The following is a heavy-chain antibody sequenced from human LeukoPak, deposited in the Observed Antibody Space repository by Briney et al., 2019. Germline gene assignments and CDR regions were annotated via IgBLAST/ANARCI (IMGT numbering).Heavy chain of an antibody. V-gene: IGHV3-30*18. CDR3: AKDKAVPAAYYYYGMDV. J-gene: IGHJ6*02. CDR1: GFTFSSYG. D-gene: IGHD2-2*01. Sequence: PGGSLRLSCAASGFTFSSYGMHWVRQAPGKGLEWVAVISYDGSNKYYADSVKGRFTISRDNSKNTLYLQMNSLRAEDTAVYYCAKDKAVPAAYYYYGMDVWGQGTTVTVSS. CDR2: ISYDGSNK.